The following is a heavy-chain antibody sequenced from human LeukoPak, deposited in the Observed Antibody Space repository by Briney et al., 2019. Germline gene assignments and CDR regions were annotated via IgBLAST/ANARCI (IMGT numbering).Heavy chain of an antibody. CDR3: ASGRGYYYDSSGYYLDY. D-gene: IGHD3-22*01. V-gene: IGHV3-48*01. J-gene: IGHJ4*02. Sequence: HPGGSLRLSCAASGFTFSSYSMNWVRQAPGKGLEWVSYISSSSSTIYYADSVKGRFTISRDNAKNSLYLQMNSLRAEDTAVYYCASGRGYYYDSSGYYLDYWGQGTLVTVPS. CDR1: GFTFSSYS. CDR2: ISSSSSTI.